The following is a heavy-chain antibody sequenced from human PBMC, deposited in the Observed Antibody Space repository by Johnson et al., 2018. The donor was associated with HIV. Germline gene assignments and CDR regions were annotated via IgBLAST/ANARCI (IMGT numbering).Heavy chain of an antibody. CDR3: EKDQYGSSDDI. CDR1: GFTFSSYG. V-gene: IGHV3-30*02. J-gene: IGHJ3*02. CDR2: IRYDGSNK. D-gene: IGHD2-15*01. Sequence: QVQLVESGGGVVQPGGSLRLSCAASGFTFSSYGMHWVRQAPGKGLAWVAFIRYDGSNKYYADSLKGRFTISRDNSKNTLYLQMNSLRAEDTAVYYCEKDQYGSSDDIWGQGTMVTVSS.